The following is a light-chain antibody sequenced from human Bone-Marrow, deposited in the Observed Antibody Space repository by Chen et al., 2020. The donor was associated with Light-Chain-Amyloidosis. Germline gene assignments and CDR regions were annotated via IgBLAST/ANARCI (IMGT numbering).Light chain of an antibody. CDR2: EVT. CDR1: SSDGGGDNH. Sequence: HSPPPQPPSASGPPGPSITISCSGTSSDGGGDNHVSWYQQHPDKAPKPMIYEVTNRPSWVPDRFSGSKSDNKASLSISALETEDEADYFCSSYTITNTLVFGGGTRVTVL. J-gene: IGLJ1*01. V-gene: IGLV2-14*01. CDR3: SSYTITNTLV.